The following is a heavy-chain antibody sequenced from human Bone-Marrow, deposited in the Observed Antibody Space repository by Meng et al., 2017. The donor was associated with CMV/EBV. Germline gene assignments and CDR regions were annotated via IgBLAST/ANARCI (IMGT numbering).Heavy chain of an antibody. J-gene: IGHJ3*02. D-gene: IGHD2-21*01. CDR1: GGSFSGYY. CDR2: INHSGST. V-gene: IGHV4-34*01. Sequence: GSLRLSCAVYGGSFSGYYWSWIRQPPGKGLEWIGEINHSGSTNYNPSLKSRVTISVDTSRNQFSLKLSSVTAADTAVYYCARGRVIVVVIAIRDAFDIWGQGTMVTVSS. CDR3: ARGRVIVVVIAIRDAFDI.